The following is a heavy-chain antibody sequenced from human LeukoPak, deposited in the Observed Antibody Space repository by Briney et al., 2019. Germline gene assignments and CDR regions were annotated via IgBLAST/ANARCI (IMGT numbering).Heavy chain of an antibody. CDR2: IYPGDSDT. CDR1: GYSFTNYW. CDR3: ARPQVPSDYDPTIDAFDI. V-gene: IGHV5-51*01. D-gene: IGHD3-22*01. J-gene: IGHJ3*02. Sequence: GESLKISCKGSGYSFTNYWIGWVRQMPGKGLEWMGIIYPGDSDTTYSPSFQGQVTISADKSISTAYLQWSSLKASDTAMYYCARPQVPSDYDPTIDAFDIWGQGTMVTVSS.